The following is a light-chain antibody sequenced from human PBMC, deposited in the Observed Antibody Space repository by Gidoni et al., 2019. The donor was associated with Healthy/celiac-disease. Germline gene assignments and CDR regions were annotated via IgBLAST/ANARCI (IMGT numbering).Light chain of an antibody. Sequence: EIVMTQSPATLSVSPGERATLSCRASQSVSSNLAWYQQKPGQAPRLLIYDASTRATGIPARFSGSGSGTAFTLTISSLQSEDFAVYYCQQSTNWPPYTFXQXTKLKIK. CDR3: QQSTNWPPYT. V-gene: IGKV3-15*01. CDR1: QSVSSN. CDR2: DAS. J-gene: IGKJ2*01.